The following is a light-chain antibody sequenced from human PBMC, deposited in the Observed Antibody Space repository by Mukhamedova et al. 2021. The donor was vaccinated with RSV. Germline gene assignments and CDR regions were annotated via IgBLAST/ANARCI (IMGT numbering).Light chain of an antibody. J-gene: IGKJ4*01. CDR2: WAS. V-gene: IGKV4-1*01. CDR3: QQYYSSPLT. CDR1: QSVLYSSNNKNY. Sequence: SSQSVLYSSNNKNYLAWYQQKPGQPPKLLIYWASTRESGVPDRFNGSGSGTDFTLTISSLQAEDVAVYYCQQYYSSPLTFGGGT.